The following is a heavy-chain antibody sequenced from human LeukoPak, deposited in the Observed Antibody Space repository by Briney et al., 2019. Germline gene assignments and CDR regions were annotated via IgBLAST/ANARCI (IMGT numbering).Heavy chain of an antibody. Sequence: PGGSLRLSCAASGFTFSSYSMHWVRQAPGKGLEWVAVISYDGSNKYNADSVKGRFTISRDNSKNTVYLQMNSLRAEDAAVYYCARDPSSSYYRPYYFDSWGQGTLVTVSA. J-gene: IGHJ4*02. CDR2: ISYDGSNK. D-gene: IGHD1-26*01. CDR1: GFTFSSYS. V-gene: IGHV3-30*01. CDR3: ARDPSSSYYRPYYFDS.